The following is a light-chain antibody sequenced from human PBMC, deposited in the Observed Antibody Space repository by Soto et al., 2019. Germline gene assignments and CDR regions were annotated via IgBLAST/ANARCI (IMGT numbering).Light chain of an antibody. Sequence: EIVLTQSTGTLSLSPGERATLSCRASQSVGSSYLAWYQQKPGQAPRLLIYGASSRATGIPDRFSGSGSGTDFTLTISRLEPEDFAVYYCQQYGSHGTFGQGTKVEVK. J-gene: IGKJ1*01. CDR2: GAS. CDR1: QSVGSSY. V-gene: IGKV3-20*01. CDR3: QQYGSHGT.